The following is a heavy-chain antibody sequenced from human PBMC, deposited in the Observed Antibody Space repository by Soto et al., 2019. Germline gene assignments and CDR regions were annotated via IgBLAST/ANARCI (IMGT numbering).Heavy chain of an antibody. Sequence: SSETLSLTCAVYGGSFSGYYWSWIRQPPGKGLEWIGEINHSGNTNYNPSLKSRVTISVDTSKNQFSLKLSSVTAADTAVYYCARGYYYDSRGTDAFDIWGQGTMVTVSS. CDR2: INHSGNT. V-gene: IGHV4-34*01. J-gene: IGHJ3*02. D-gene: IGHD3-22*01. CDR3: ARGYYYDSRGTDAFDI. CDR1: GGSFSGYY.